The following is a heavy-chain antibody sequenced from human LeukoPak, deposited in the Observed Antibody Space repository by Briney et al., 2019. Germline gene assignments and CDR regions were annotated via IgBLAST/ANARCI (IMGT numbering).Heavy chain of an antibody. CDR1: GGSISSYY. J-gene: IGHJ5*02. CDR3: GSAYYYDSSGYGATIDP. Sequence: SETLSLTCTVSGGSISSYYWSWIRQPPGKGLEWIGYIYYSGSTNYNPSLKSRVTISVDTSKNQFSLKLSSVTAADTAVYYCGSAYYYDSSGYGATIDPWGQGTLVTVSS. V-gene: IGHV4-59*08. D-gene: IGHD3-22*01. CDR2: IYYSGST.